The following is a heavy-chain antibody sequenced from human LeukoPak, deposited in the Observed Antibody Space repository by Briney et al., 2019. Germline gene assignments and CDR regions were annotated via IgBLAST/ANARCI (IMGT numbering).Heavy chain of an antibody. Sequence: GGSLRLSCAASGFTFSHYGLHWVRQAPGKGLEWVALISYDGGNKNYADSVRGRFTISRDNSKNTLYLQMNSLRAEDTAVYYCAKGSRSTWFGGDSKWGQGTLVTVSS. CDR2: ISYDGGNK. CDR3: AKGSRSTWFGGDSK. J-gene: IGHJ4*02. CDR1: GFTFSHYG. V-gene: IGHV3-30*18. D-gene: IGHD3-10*01.